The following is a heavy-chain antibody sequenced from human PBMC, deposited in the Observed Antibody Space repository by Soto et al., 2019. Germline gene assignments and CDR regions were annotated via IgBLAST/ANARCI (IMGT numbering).Heavy chain of an antibody. D-gene: IGHD2-21*01. CDR1: GFTFSSYD. V-gene: IGHV3-13*01. J-gene: IGHJ4*02. CDR3: AREEYCGGECYFYALDY. Sequence: QPGGSLRLSCAASGFTFSSYDMHWVRQATGKGLEWVSAIGTAGDTYYPGSVKGRFTISRENAKNSLYLQMNSLRAEDTAVYYCAREEYCGGECYFYALDYWGQGTLVTVSS. CDR2: IGTAGDT.